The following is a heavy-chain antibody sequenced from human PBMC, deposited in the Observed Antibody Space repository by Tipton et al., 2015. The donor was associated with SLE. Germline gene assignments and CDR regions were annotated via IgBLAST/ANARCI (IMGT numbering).Heavy chain of an antibody. J-gene: IGHJ6*03. CDR2: IYHSGST. Sequence: TLSLTCAVSGGSNSSYKWWSWVRQAPGKGLEWIGEIYHSGSTNYNPSLKSRVTISVDKSKNQFSLKLSSVTAADTAVYYCARGEDLLHYYYYMDVWGQGTTVTVSS. V-gene: IGHV4-4*02. CDR3: ARGEDLLHYYYYMDV. CDR1: GGSNSSYKW. D-gene: IGHD2-15*01.